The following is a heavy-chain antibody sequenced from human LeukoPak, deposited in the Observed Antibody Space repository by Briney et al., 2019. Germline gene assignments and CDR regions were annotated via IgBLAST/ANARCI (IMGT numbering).Heavy chain of an antibody. D-gene: IGHD1-1*01. J-gene: IGHJ4*01. CDR3: VKLRNDAGLEY. Sequence: GGSLRLTCEPSGFIFSNYWMSWVRQAPGKGLEWVANINEGGSEKYYLDSVKGRFTISRDNARDSLYLQMDSLRVEDTAVYYCVKLRNDAGLEYWGHGPLVTVSS. CDR2: INEGGSEK. CDR1: GFIFSNYW. V-gene: IGHV3-7*03.